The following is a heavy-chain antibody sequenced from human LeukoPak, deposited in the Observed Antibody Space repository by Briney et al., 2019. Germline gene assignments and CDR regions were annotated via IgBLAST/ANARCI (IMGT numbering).Heavy chain of an antibody. CDR3: AVTLEGRGRWEEIDY. J-gene: IGHJ4*02. D-gene: IGHD1-26*01. Sequence: GASVKVSCKASGYTFTSYGISWVRQAPGQGLEWMGWISAYNGNTNYAQKLQGRVTMTEDTSTDTAYMELSSLRSDDAAVYYCAVTLEGRGRWEEIDYWGQGTLVTVSS. CDR2: ISAYNGNT. CDR1: GYTFTSYG. V-gene: IGHV1-18*01.